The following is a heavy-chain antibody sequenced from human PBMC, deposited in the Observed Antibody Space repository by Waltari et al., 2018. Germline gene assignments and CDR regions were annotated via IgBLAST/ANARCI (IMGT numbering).Heavy chain of an antibody. CDR1: RLRSSSYG. CDR2: ISGGGYPI. V-gene: IGHV3-48*01. CDR3: APMGASRLTWTD. Sequence: EVQLVESGGGWVQPGGSLRLSCAASRLRSSSYGMNWVRPAPGKGLEWVAHISGGGYPIYYADSVKGRFTISRDNAKNSLFLQMNGLRAEDTAVYYCAPMGASRLTWTDWGQGTLVTVSS. D-gene: IGHD1-26*01. J-gene: IGHJ4*02.